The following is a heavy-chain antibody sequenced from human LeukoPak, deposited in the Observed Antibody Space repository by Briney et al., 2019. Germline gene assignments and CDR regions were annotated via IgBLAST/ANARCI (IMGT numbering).Heavy chain of an antibody. CDR1: GGSISSYY. J-gene: IGHJ5*02. CDR2: IYYSGST. Sequence: SETLSLTCTVSGGSISSYYWGWIRQPPGKGLEWIGYIYYSGSTNYNPSLKSRVTISVDTSKNQFSLKLSSVTAADTAVYYCAREKGYFDPNWFDPWGQGTLVTVSS. V-gene: IGHV4-59*12. CDR3: AREKGYFDPNWFDP. D-gene: IGHD3-9*01.